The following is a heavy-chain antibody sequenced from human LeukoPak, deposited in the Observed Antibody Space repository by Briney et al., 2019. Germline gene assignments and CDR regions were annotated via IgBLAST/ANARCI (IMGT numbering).Heavy chain of an antibody. D-gene: IGHD3-10*01. CDR2: IYNSGST. CDR3: ARQLYVSGSYYAPMDV. Sequence: SSETLSLTCTVSGGSMSSYYWSWIRQPPGKELGWIGYIYNSGSTNYNPSLKSRVTISVDTSKNQFSLKLSSVTAADTAVYFCARQLYVSGSYYAPMDVWGKGTTVTISS. V-gene: IGHV4-59*08. CDR1: GGSMSSYY. J-gene: IGHJ6*03.